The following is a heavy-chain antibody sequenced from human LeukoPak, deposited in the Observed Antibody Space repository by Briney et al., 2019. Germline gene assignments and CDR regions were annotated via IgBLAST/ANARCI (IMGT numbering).Heavy chain of an antibody. J-gene: IGHJ4*02. Sequence: GRSLRLSCAASGFTFSSYAMHWVRQAPGKGLEWVAVISYDGSNKYYADSVKGRFTISRDNSKNTLYLQMNSLRAEDTAVCYCARGREDTAWSPPDYWGQGTLVTVSS. V-gene: IGHV3-30-3*01. D-gene: IGHD5-18*01. CDR2: ISYDGSNK. CDR1: GFTFSSYA. CDR3: ARGREDTAWSPPDY.